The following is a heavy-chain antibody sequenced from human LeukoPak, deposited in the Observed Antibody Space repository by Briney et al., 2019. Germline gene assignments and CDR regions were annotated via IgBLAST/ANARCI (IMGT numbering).Heavy chain of an antibody. V-gene: IGHV1-2*02. D-gene: IGHD1-26*01. J-gene: IGHJ4*02. CDR2: INPNIGGT. CDR1: GYTFTGYY. Sequence: GASVKVSCKASGYTFTGYYMHWVRQAPGQGLEWMGWINPNIGGTNYAQNFQGRVTMTRDTSISAAYMELSRLRSDDTAVYYCARGERTYPNYWGQGTLVTVSS. CDR3: ARGERTYPNY.